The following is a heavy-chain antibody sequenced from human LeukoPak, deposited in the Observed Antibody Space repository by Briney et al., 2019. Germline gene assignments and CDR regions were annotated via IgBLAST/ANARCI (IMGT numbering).Heavy chain of an antibody. CDR2: ISGSGDYT. D-gene: IGHD1-14*01. Sequence: GGSLRLSCTASGFTFSSYAMTWVRQAPGKRLEWVSAISGSGDYTYYADSVKGRFTISRDNSKNTLLLQMNSLRAEDTAVYYCATALTLSDYWGQGTLVTVSS. CDR3: ATALTLSDY. CDR1: GFTFSSYA. J-gene: IGHJ4*02. V-gene: IGHV3-23*01.